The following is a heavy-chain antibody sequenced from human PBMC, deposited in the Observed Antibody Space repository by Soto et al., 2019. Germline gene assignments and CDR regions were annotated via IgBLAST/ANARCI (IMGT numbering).Heavy chain of an antibody. Sequence: SETLSLTCTVSGGSVSSGSYYWSWIRQPPGKGLERIGYIYYSGSTNYNPSLKSRVTISVDTSKNQFSLKLSSVTAADTAVYYCARAEVGATGWFDPWGQGTLVTVSS. CDR1: GGSVSSGSYY. D-gene: IGHD1-26*01. V-gene: IGHV4-61*01. J-gene: IGHJ5*02. CDR3: ARAEVGATGWFDP. CDR2: IYYSGST.